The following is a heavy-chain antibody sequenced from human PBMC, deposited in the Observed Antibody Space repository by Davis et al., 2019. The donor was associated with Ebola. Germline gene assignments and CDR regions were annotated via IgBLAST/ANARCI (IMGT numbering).Heavy chain of an antibody. CDR3: AHALYYYDSSGYLPFDAFDI. J-gene: IGHJ3*02. CDR1: GFSLSTSGVG. Sequence: SGPTLVKPTQTLTLTCTFSGFSLSTSGVGVGWIRQPPGKALEWLALIYWDDDKRYSPSLKSRLTITKDTSKNQVVLTMTNMDPVDTATYYCAHALYYYDSSGYLPFDAFDIWGQGTMVTVSS. V-gene: IGHV2-5*02. CDR2: IYWDDDK. D-gene: IGHD3-22*01.